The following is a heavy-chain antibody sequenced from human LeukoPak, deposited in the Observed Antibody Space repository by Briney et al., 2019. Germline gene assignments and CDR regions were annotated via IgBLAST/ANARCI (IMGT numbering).Heavy chain of an antibody. CDR2: INHSGST. D-gene: IGHD3-10*01. CDR1: GGSFSGYY. Sequence: PSETLSLTCAVYGGSFSGYYWSWIRQPPGKGLEWIGEINHSGSTNYNPSLKSRVTISVDTSKNQFSLKLSSVTAADTAVYYCARGAYGSGSYSLNNWFDPWGQGTLVTVSS. CDR3: ARGAYGSGSYSLNNWFDP. V-gene: IGHV4-34*01. J-gene: IGHJ5*02.